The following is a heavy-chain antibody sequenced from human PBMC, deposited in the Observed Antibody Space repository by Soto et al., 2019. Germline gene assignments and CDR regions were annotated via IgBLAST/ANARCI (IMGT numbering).Heavy chain of an antibody. D-gene: IGHD2-15*01. CDR3: ASNPYIYCNGGSCYYYYYMDV. CDR1: RYTTTSYC. J-gene: IGHJ6*03. V-gene: IGHV1-18*01. Sequence: ASAKVSSEASRYTTTSYCISWVHQEHGKGLEWMGWISAYNGNTNYAQKLQGRVTMTTDTSTSTAYMGLRSLRSDDTAVYYCASNPYIYCNGGSCYYYYYMDVWGKGTTVTVSS. CDR2: ISAYNGNT.